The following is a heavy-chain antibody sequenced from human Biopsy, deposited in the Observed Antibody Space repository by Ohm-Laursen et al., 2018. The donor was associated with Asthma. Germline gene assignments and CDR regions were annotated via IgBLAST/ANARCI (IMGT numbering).Heavy chain of an antibody. V-gene: IGHV4-61*08. D-gene: IGHD2-15*01. J-gene: IGHJ2*01. CDR3: ARVPTTLRYFDL. CDR1: GGSISSGGYY. CDR2: IDYSGTT. Sequence: GTLSLTYTVSGGSISSGGYYWSWIRHHPGSGLEWIGYIDYSGTTYYNPSLKSRLTISMDTSKNQFSLKLSSVTAADTAVYYCARVPTTLRYFDLWGRGTLVTVSS.